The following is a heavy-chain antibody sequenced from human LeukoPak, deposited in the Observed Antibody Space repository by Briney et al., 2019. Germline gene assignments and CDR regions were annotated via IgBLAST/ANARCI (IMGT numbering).Heavy chain of an antibody. J-gene: IGHJ4*01. CDR1: GFTFNNFA. D-gene: IGHD3-10*01. V-gene: IGHV3-23*01. CDR3: AKMTDARGRYGSGSH. Sequence: GGSLRLSCAASGFTFNNFAMSWVRQAPGKGLEWVSSITDSGVSTFYADSLSGRFTISRDNSRNTLYLQMKNLRAADTATYYCAKMTDARGRYGSGSHWGQGTLVAVSS. CDR2: ITDSGVST.